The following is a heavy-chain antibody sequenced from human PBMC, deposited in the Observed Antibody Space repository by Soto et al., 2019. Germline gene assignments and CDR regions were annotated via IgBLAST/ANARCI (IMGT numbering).Heavy chain of an antibody. CDR2: VYHSGTT. CDR3: AREAGDTAMEYFDY. V-gene: IGHV4-59*12. Sequence: SETLSLTCSVSGVSITGSYWSWIRQPPGKTLEWIGYVYHSGTTTYNPSLKSRVSISVDTSKNQFSLKLSSVTAADTAVYYCAREAGDTAMEYFDYWGQGTLVTVSS. D-gene: IGHD5-18*01. CDR1: GVSITGSY. J-gene: IGHJ4*02.